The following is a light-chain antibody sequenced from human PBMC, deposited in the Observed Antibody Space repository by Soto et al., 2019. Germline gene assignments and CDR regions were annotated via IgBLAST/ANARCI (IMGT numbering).Light chain of an antibody. Sequence: EIVWTQPPATLPLAPGVRATLSGRASQSLINFVAWYQHKPGQPPRLLICDASKTATGIPTRFSGRGSGTGFPLTISSLHTEEFAVYYCQQRSNWPDAVGQGTRLEIK. J-gene: IGKJ5*01. CDR2: DAS. CDR3: QQRSNWPDA. V-gene: IGKV3-11*01. CDR1: QSLINF.